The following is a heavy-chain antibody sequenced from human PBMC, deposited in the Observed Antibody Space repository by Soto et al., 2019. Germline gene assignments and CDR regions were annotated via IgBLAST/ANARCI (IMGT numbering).Heavy chain of an antibody. V-gene: IGHV4-34*01. J-gene: IGHJ5*02. CDR3: VARGMTYDFLSGPHPFDP. D-gene: IGHD3-3*01. Sequence: PSETLSLTCAAHNGSFTDYFWTWIRQSPGKGLEWIGEINHRGGATYNPSLRSRVTISIDTSKNHFSLSLRSPTAADTAVYYCVARGMTYDFLSGPHPFDPWGHGTLVTVYS. CDR2: INHRGGA. CDR1: NGSFTDYF.